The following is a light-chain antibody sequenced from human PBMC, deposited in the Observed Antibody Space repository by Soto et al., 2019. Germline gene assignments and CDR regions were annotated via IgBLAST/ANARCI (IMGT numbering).Light chain of an antibody. CDR1: QSISSW. Sequence: DIQMTQSPSTLSASVGDRVTISCRASQSISSWLAWYQQKPGKAPKLLIYDASSLESGVPSRFSGSGSGTEFTLTISSLQPDDFATYYCQQYNSYSGTFGQGTKV. CDR2: DAS. V-gene: IGKV1-5*01. J-gene: IGKJ1*01. CDR3: QQYNSYSGT.